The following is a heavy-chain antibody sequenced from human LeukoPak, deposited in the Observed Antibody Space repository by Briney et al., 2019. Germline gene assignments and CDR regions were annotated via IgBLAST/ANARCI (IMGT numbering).Heavy chain of an antibody. CDR2: IYYSGST. Sequence: SETLSLTCTVSGGSISSYYRSWIRQPPGKGLEWIGYIYYSGSTNYNPSLKSRVTISVDTSKNQFSLRLSSVTAADTAVYYCARSPEAVAGTFDYWGQGTLVTVSS. V-gene: IGHV4-59*08. D-gene: IGHD6-19*01. J-gene: IGHJ4*02. CDR1: GGSISSYY. CDR3: ARSPEAVAGTFDY.